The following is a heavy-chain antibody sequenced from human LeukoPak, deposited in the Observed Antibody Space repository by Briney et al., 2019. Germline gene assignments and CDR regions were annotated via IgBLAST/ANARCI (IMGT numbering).Heavy chain of an antibody. Sequence: GGTLRLSCAASGFTFSSYGMNWVRQAPGKGLEWVSYISSSGSTIYYADSVKGRFTISRDNAKNSLYLQMNSLRAEDAAVYYCAELGITMIGGVWGKGTTVTISS. CDR2: ISSSGSTI. CDR1: GFTFSSYG. J-gene: IGHJ6*04. D-gene: IGHD3-10*02. CDR3: AELGITMIGGV. V-gene: IGHV3-48*04.